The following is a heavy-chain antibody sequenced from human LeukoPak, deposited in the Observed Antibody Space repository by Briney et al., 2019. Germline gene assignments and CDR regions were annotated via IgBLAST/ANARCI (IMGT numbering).Heavy chain of an antibody. CDR2: ISYSGST. J-gene: IGHJ4*02. CDR3: QKTAYEILTGYPGPSDY. Sequence: PSETLSLTCTVSGGSISSSSYYWGWIRQPPGKGLECIGSISYSGSTYYNSSLKSRVTISVDTSKNQFSLKLSSVTAADTVFFFKQKTAYEILTGYPGPSDYWGQGTLVTVSS. D-gene: IGHD3-9*01. V-gene: IGHV4-39*07. CDR1: GGSISSSSYY.